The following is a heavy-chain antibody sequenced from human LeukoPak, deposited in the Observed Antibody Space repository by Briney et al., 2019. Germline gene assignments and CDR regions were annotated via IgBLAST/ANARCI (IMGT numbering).Heavy chain of an antibody. CDR2: IYYSGST. CDR1: GGSISSYY. D-gene: IGHD3-22*01. J-gene: IGHJ4*02. V-gene: IGHV4-39*01. CDR3: ARQSYYYDSSGYYYDY. Sequence: SETLSLTCTVSGGSISSYYWGWIRQPPGKGLEWIGSIYYSGSTYYNPSFKSRVTISVDTSKNQFSLKLSSVTAADTAVYYCARQSYYYDSSGYYYDYWGQGTLVTVSS.